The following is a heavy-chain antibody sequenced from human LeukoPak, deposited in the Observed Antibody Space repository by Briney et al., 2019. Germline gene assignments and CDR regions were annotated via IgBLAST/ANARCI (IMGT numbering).Heavy chain of an antibody. V-gene: IGHV4-30-2*01. Sequence: TLSLTCAVSGGSISSGGYSWRWIRQPPGKGLEWIGYIYHSGSTYYNPSLKSRVTISVDRSKNQFSLKLSSVTAADTAVYYCARGVGVPAAIMGAFDIWGQGTMVTVSS. CDR1: GGSISSGGYS. J-gene: IGHJ3*02. CDR3: ARGVGVPAAIMGAFDI. D-gene: IGHD2-2*01. CDR2: IYHSGST.